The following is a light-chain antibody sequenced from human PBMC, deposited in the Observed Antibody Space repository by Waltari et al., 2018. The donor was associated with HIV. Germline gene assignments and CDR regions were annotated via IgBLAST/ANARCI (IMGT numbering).Light chain of an antibody. CDR3: QSTDSSGVYWV. J-gene: IGLJ3*02. CDR1: ALPKRY. V-gene: IGLV3-25*03. CDR2: RDT. Sequence: SYELTQPPSVSVSPGQTARVTCSGDALPKRYAYWYQQRPDQAPVLLIFRDTERPSGIPERFSSSSSGTTVTLTIRAVQAEDEADYYCQSTDSSGVYWVFGGGTTLTVL.